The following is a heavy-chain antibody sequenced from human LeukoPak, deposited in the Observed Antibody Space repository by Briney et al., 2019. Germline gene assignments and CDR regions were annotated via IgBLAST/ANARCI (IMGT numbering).Heavy chain of an antibody. CDR3: ARDRGYYYDSSGYYYDYYYYGMDV. Sequence: KPSETLSLTCTVSGGSIGSSRFYWGWLRQPPGKGLEWTGSIDYSGKTFYNPSLKSRVTISVDTSKNQFSLKLSSVTAADTAVYYCARDRGYYYDSSGYYYDYYYYGMDVWGQGTTVTVSS. CDR1: GGSIGSSRFY. D-gene: IGHD3-22*01. J-gene: IGHJ6*02. V-gene: IGHV4-39*07. CDR2: IDYSGKT.